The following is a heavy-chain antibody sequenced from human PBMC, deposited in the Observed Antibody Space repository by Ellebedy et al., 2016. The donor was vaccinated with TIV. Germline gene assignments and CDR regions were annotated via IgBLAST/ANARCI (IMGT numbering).Heavy chain of an antibody. D-gene: IGHD4-17*01. V-gene: IGHV4-59*10. J-gene: IGHJ3*02. CDR2: IYTSGST. CDR3: ARYGDSDAFDS. Sequence: SETLSLXXAVYGGSISSYYWSWIRQPAGKGLEWIGRIYTSGSTNYNPSLKSRVTMSVDTSKNQFSLKLSSVTAADTAVYYCARYGDSDAFDSWGQGTMVTVSS. CDR1: GGSISSYY.